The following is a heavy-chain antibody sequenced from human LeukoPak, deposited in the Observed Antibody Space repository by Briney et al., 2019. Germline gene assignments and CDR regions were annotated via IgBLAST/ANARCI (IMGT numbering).Heavy chain of an antibody. J-gene: IGHJ4*02. V-gene: IGHV4-39*07. Sequence: SGTLSLTCTVSGGSISSSSYYWGWIRQPPGKGLEWIGSIYYSGSTYYNPSLKSRVTISVDTSKNQFSLKLSSVTAADTAVYYCARADNDYYDYDYWGQGTLVTVSS. D-gene: IGHD3-22*01. CDR2: IYYSGST. CDR1: GGSISSSSYY. CDR3: ARADNDYYDYDY.